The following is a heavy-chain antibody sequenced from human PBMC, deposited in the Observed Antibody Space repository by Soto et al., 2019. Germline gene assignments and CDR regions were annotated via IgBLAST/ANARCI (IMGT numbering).Heavy chain of an antibody. V-gene: IGHV3-21*01. CDR3: ARPYCSSTSCYSPSRQNWFDP. J-gene: IGHJ5*02. CDR2: ISSSSSYI. D-gene: IGHD2-2*01. Sequence: GGSLRLSCAASGFTFSSYSMNWVRQAPGKGLEWVSSISSSSSYIYYADSVKGRFTISRGNAKNSLYLQMNSLRAEDTAVYYCARPYCSSTSCYSPSRQNWFDPWGQGTLVTVSS. CDR1: GFTFSSYS.